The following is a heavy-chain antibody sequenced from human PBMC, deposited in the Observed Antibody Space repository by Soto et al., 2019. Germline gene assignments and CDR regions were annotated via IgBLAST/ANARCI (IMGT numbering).Heavy chain of an antibody. J-gene: IGHJ4*02. CDR2: IHHSGRT. D-gene: IGHD2-21*02. V-gene: IGHV4-4*02. Sequence: QVQLQESGPGLVKPSGTLSLTCAVSGDSISSDKGWSWVRQPPGKGLEWIGEIHHSGRTNYNPSLKSRVTILVEKSKNQVSLELRSMTAADTAVYYCARGGDWQFDYWGQGTLVTVSS. CDR1: GDSISSDKG. CDR3: ARGGDWQFDY.